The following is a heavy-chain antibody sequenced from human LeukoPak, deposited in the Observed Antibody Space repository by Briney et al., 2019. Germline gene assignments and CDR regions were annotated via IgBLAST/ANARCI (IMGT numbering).Heavy chain of an antibody. Sequence: PGGSLRLSCAASGFTFSDYYMSWIRQAPGKGLEWVSYISSSGSTIYYADSVKGRFTISRDNAKNSLYLQMNSLRAEDTAVYYCARDREYTSSGSRFDYWGQGTLVTVSS. J-gene: IGHJ4*02. CDR1: GFTFSDYY. CDR3: ARDREYTSSGSRFDY. D-gene: IGHD3-22*01. CDR2: ISSSGSTI. V-gene: IGHV3-11*04.